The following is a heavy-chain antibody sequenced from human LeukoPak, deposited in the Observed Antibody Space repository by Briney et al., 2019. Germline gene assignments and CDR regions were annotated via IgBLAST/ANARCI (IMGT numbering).Heavy chain of an antibody. Sequence: GGSLRLSCAASGFTFDDYAMHWVRQAPGKGLEWVAVISYDGSNKYYADSVKGRFTISRDNSKNTLYLQMNSLRAEDTAVYYCAKDHTRDIVVVPAAFLFDPWGQGTLVTVSS. CDR3: AKDHTRDIVVVPAAFLFDP. D-gene: IGHD2-2*01. CDR2: ISYDGSNK. J-gene: IGHJ5*02. CDR1: GFTFDDYA. V-gene: IGHV3-30*18.